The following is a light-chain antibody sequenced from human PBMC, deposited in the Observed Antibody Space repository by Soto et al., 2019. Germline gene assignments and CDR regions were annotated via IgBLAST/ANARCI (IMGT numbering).Light chain of an antibody. CDR2: EVD. CDR1: SSDVGFYNY. CDR3: SSYAHDSTYV. Sequence: QSALTQPASVSGSPGQSITISCTGTSSDVGFYNYVSWYQQQHPGKAPKLMIYEVDNRPSGVSIRFSGSKSGNTASLTISGLQAEDEADYYCSSYAHDSTYVFGTGTKLTVL. V-gene: IGLV2-14*01. J-gene: IGLJ1*01.